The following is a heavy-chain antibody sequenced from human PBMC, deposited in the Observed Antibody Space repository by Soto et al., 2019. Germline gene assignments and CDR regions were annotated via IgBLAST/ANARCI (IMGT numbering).Heavy chain of an antibody. Sequence: ASVKVSCKASGYTLTNQHIHWVRQAPGQRLEWVGRLNPSGGSPSYAQKFQDRVTLTSDTSTSTVYMELNSLRSDDTAVFYCARDRAGSGYVYNFDYWGQGTLVTVSS. D-gene: IGHD6-25*01. CDR2: LNPSGGSP. V-gene: IGHV1-46*01. J-gene: IGHJ4*02. CDR1: GYTLTNQH. CDR3: ARDRAGSGYVYNFDY.